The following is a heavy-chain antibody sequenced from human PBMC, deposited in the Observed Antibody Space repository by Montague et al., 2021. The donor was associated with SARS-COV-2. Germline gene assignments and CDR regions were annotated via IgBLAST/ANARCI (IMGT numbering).Heavy chain of an antibody. V-gene: IGHV4-34*01. J-gene: IGHJ3*01. D-gene: IGHD2-2*01. Sequence: SETLSLICAVYGGSFSGYYWSWIRQPPRRGLEWIAEIYHSGTANYNPSLKSRVSISVDTSKNQFTLKLTSVTAADTAMYYCAKERDVVRAAKTLVAFDLWGQGTMVTVSS. CDR2: IYHSGTA. CDR1: GGSFSGYY. CDR3: AKERDVVRAAKTLVAFDL.